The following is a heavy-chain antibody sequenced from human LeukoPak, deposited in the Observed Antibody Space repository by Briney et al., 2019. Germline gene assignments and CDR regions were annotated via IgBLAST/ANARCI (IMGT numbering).Heavy chain of an antibody. V-gene: IGHV5-51*01. CDR3: ARQQVAYYYYYGMDV. Sequence: GESLKISCKGSGYSFTTYWIAWVRQIPGKGLEWMGIIYPGDSDTRYSPSFQGQVNISADRYISTAFLQWSSLKASDTAMYYCARQQVAYYYYYGMDVWGKGTTVTVSS. CDR2: IYPGDSDT. CDR1: GYSFTTYW. D-gene: IGHD2-15*01. J-gene: IGHJ6*04.